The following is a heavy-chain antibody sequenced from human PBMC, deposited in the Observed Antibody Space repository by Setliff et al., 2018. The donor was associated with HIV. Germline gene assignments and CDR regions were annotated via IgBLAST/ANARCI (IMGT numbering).Heavy chain of an antibody. V-gene: IGHV4-31*03. CDR2: IYYSGNP. D-gene: IGHD2-2*01. Sequence: SSETLSLTCTVSGGSISSGYYYWSWIRQHPGKGLEWIGYIYYSGNPFYNPSLRSRVTISLDTPKNQFSLKLSSVTAADTAVYYCARGFDYAQRPPLYYFDYWGQGTLVTVSS. CDR3: ARGFDYAQRPPLYYFDY. J-gene: IGHJ4*02. CDR1: GGSISSGYYY.